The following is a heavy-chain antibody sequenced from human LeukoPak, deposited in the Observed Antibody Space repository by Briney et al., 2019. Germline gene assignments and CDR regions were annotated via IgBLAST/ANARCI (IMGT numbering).Heavy chain of an antibody. CDR2: ISYDGSNK. J-gene: IGHJ4*02. D-gene: IGHD6-19*01. CDR3: AKDSSGWYRLPFDY. CDR1: GFTFSSYG. Sequence: GGSLRLSCAASGFTFSSYGMHWVRQAPGKGLEWVAVISYDGSNKYYADSVKGRFTISRDNSKNTLYLQMNSLRAEDTAVYYCAKDSSGWYRLPFDYWGQGTLVTVSS. V-gene: IGHV3-30*18.